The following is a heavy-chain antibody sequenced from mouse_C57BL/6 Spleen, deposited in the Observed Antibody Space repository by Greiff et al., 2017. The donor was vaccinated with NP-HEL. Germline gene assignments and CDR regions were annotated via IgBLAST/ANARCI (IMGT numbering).Heavy chain of an antibody. CDR1: GYTFTSYW. CDR3: TRRDLLRDYFDY. Sequence: VQLQQSGTVLVRPGASVKMSCKTSGYTFTSYWMHWVKQRPGQGLEWIGAIYPGNSDTSYNQKFKGKAKLTAVTSASTAYMELSSLTYEDSAVCYCTRRDLLRDYFDYWGQGTTLTVSS. CDR2: IYPGNSDT. D-gene: IGHD6-1*01. V-gene: IGHV1-5*01. J-gene: IGHJ2*01.